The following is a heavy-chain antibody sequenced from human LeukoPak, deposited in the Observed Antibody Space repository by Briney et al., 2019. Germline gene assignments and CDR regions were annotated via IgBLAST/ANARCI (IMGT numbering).Heavy chain of an antibody. CDR3: AKLGSGGMGRGRLDY. Sequence: GGSLRLSCATYGFPFSYYAMTWVRQAPGKGLEWVSAVSGSGDNTYYADSVKGRFTISRDNSNNMLYLQMNSLRAEDTAVYYCAKLGSGGMGRGRLDYWGQGTLVTVSS. V-gene: IGHV3-23*01. CDR1: GFPFSYYA. D-gene: IGHD3-10*01. CDR2: VSGSGDNT. J-gene: IGHJ4*02.